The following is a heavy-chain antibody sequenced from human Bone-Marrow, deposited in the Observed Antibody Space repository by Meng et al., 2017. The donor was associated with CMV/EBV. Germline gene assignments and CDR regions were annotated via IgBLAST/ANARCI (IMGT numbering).Heavy chain of an antibody. D-gene: IGHD2-8*01. CDR3: AKVGDRGTNGVYPFDS. J-gene: IGHJ4*02. V-gene: IGHV3-23*01. CDR1: GFPFSNYA. CDR2: ITGSGGTT. Sequence: GESLKISCVASGFPFSNYAMSWVRQAPGKGLEWVSGITGSGGTTWHIDAVKGRFTISRDNSKNTLYMQRNSLGAEDTAVYYCAKVGDRGTNGVYPFDSWGQGTLVTVSS.